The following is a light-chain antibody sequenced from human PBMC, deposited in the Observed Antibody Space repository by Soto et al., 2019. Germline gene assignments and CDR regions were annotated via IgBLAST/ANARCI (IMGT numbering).Light chain of an antibody. CDR3: QSYDSSPCWV. CDR1: SSNIGAGYD. J-gene: IGLJ1*01. Sequence: QSVLTQPPSVSGAPGQRVTISCTGSSSNIGAGYDVHWYQQLPGTAPKLLIYGNSNRPSGVPDRFSGSKSGTSASLAITGLQAEDEADYYCQSYDSSPCWVFGTGTKLTVL. V-gene: IGLV1-40*01. CDR2: GNS.